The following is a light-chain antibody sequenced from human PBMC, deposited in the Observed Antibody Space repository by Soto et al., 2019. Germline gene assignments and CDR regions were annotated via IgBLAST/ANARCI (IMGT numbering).Light chain of an antibody. CDR2: GAS. Sequence: EIVLRQSPGTLSLSPGERATLSCRASQSVSSSYLAWYQPKPGQAPRLLIYGASSRATGIPDRFSGSGSGTDFTLTISRLVPEDFAVYYCQRYGSSSRTFGQGTKVDIK. CDR3: QRYGSSSRT. J-gene: IGKJ1*01. CDR1: QSVSSSY. V-gene: IGKV3-20*01.